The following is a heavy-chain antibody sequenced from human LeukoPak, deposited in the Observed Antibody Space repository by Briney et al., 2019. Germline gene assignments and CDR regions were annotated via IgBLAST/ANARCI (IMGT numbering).Heavy chain of an antibody. J-gene: IGHJ2*01. CDR1: GYTFTGYY. CDR2: INPNSGGT. CDR3: ARARFVDTIFGEIWYFAL. Sequence: VASVKVSCKASGYTFTGYYMHWVRQAPGQGPEWMGWINPNSGGTNYAQKFQGRVTMTRDTSISTAYVELSRPGSDDTAVYYCARARFVDTIFGEIWYFALWGRGTLVTVSS. V-gene: IGHV1-2*02. D-gene: IGHD3-3*01.